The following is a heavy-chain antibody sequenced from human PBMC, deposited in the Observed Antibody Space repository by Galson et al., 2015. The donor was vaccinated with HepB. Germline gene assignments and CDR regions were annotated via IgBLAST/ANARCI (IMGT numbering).Heavy chain of an antibody. CDR3: ARVILEWFGELSTPTYFDS. J-gene: IGHJ4*02. V-gene: IGHV4-34*01. Sequence: ATLSLTCAVYGGSFSGYYWSWIRPPPGEGLEWIGEIKNSGYTNYNPSLKSRVTMSQDTSTNQFSLKLSSVTAADTAVYYCARVILEWFGELSTPTYFDSWGQGTPVTVSS. CDR2: IKNSGYT. CDR1: GGSFSGYY. D-gene: IGHD3-10*01.